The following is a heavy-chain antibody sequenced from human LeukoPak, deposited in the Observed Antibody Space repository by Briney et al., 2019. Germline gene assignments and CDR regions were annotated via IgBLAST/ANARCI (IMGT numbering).Heavy chain of an antibody. D-gene: IGHD3-22*01. V-gene: IGHV3-33*01. CDR2: IWYDGSNK. Sequence: GGSLRLSCAASGFTFSNYGIRGVRQAPGKGLEWVALIWYDGSNKYYADSVKGRFTISRDNSENTVYLQMNSLRAEDTAVYYCVRDSVVASTPWSFDNWGQGTLVTVSS. CDR1: GFTFSNYG. J-gene: IGHJ4*02. CDR3: VRDSVVASTPWSFDN.